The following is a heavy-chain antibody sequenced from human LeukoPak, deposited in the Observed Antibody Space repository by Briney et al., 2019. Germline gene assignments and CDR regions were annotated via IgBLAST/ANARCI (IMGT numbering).Heavy chain of an antibody. J-gene: IGHJ4*02. D-gene: IGHD3-10*01. Sequence: PGGSLRLSCAASGFTFSSYAMHWVRQAPGKGLEYVSAISSNGGSAYYANSVKGRFTISRGNSKNTLYLQMGSLRAEDMAVYYCARVYYYGSGSYYWGQGTLVTVSS. CDR3: ARVYYYGSGSYY. CDR2: ISSNGGSA. V-gene: IGHV3-64*01. CDR1: GFTFSSYA.